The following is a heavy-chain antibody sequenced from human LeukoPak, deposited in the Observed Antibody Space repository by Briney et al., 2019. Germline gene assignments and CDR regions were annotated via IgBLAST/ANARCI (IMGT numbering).Heavy chain of an antibody. CDR3: AREILGGFNPGAY. Sequence: SETLSLACTVSLDSTTSNFWSWVRQPPGKGLEWIGEIHRSGSPNYNPSLQSRVTISIDRSRNQIALELSSVTAADTAVYYCAREILGGFNPGAYWGQGTLVTVSS. CDR1: LDSTTSNF. V-gene: IGHV4-4*02. J-gene: IGHJ4*02. D-gene: IGHD3-3*01. CDR2: IHRSGSP.